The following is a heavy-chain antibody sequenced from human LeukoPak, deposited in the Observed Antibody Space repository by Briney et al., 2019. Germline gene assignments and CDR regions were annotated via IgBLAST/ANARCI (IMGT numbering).Heavy chain of an antibody. Sequence: SVKVSCKASGGTFSSYAISWVRQAPGQGLEWMGWINPNSGGTNYAQKFQGRVTMTRDTSISTAYMELSRLRSDDTAVYYCAREMSGATIDYWGQGTLVTVSS. V-gene: IGHV1-2*02. CDR2: INPNSGGT. D-gene: IGHD1-26*01. J-gene: IGHJ4*02. CDR1: GGTFSSYA. CDR3: AREMSGATIDY.